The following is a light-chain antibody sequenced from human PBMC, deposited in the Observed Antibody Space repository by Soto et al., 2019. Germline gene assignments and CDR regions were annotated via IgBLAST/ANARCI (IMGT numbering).Light chain of an antibody. CDR2: DDN. Sequence: QSVLTQPPSVSAAPGQKVTISCSGSSSNIGGNSVSWYQQLPGTAPKLLIYDDNKRPSGIPDRFSGSKSGTSATLGITGFQTGDEADHYCGSWDSRLSDYVFGNGTKPTV. CDR3: GSWDSRLSDYV. CDR1: SSNIGGNS. V-gene: IGLV1-51*01. J-gene: IGLJ1*01.